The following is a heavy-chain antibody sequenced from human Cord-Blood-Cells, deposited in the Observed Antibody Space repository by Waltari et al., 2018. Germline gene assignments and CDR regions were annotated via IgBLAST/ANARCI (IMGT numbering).Heavy chain of an antibody. V-gene: IGHV1-69*01. D-gene: IGHD2-2*01. J-gene: IGHJ2*01. Sequence: QVQLVQSGAEVKKPGSSVKVSCKASGGTFSSYAISWVRQAPGQGLEWMGGIIPNFGTANYAQKFQGRVTITADESTSTAYMELSSLRSEDTAVYYCARDPQYCSSTSCYARYFDLWGRGTLVTVSS. CDR3: ARDPQYCSSTSCYARYFDL. CDR1: GGTFSSYA. CDR2: IIPNFGTA.